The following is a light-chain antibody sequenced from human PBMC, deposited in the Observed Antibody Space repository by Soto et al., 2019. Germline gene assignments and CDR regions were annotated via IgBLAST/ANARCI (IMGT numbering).Light chain of an antibody. J-gene: IGKJ1*01. CDR2: GAS. CDR3: KQYGSAPRT. Sequence: EIVMTQSPATLSVSPGERATLSCRASQSVSSNSSWYQQKPGQAPRLLIYGASGRATGIPDRFSGSGSGTDFTLTISSLEPEDFAVYYCKQYGSAPRTFGQGTKVDIK. CDR1: QSVSSN. V-gene: IGKV3-20*01.